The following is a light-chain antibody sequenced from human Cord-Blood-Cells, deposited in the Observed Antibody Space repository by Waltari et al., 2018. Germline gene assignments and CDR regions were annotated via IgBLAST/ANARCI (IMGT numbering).Light chain of an antibody. Sequence: QSALTQPASVSGSPGQSITISCTGTSSDVGCYNLVSWYQQHPGKAPKLMIYEGSKRPSGVSKRFSGSKSGNTASLTISGLQAEDEADYYCCSYAGSSTFRVFGGGTKLTVL. J-gene: IGLJ2*01. CDR3: CSYAGSSTFRV. CDR1: SSDVGCYNL. V-gene: IGLV2-23*03. CDR2: EGS.